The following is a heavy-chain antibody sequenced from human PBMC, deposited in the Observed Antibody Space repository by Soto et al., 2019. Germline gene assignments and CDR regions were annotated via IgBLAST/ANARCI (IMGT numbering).Heavy chain of an antibody. D-gene: IGHD5-12*01. V-gene: IGHV3-30-3*01. Sequence: QVQLVESGGGVVQPGRSLRLSCAASGFTFSNYAMHWVRQAPGKGLEWVAFISYDGSNKYYADSVKGRFTISRDNSKNRLYLQMNSLRAEDTAVYYCARGSGYGADRVDYWGQGTLVTVSS. CDR2: ISYDGSNK. J-gene: IGHJ4*02. CDR1: GFTFSNYA. CDR3: ARGSGYGADRVDY.